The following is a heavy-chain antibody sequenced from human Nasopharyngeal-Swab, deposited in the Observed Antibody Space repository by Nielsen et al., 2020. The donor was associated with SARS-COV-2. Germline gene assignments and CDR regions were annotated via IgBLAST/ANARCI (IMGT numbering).Heavy chain of an antibody. CDR3: ARGRFVRFGELSPVEFDY. J-gene: IGHJ4*02. D-gene: IGHD3-10*01. CDR1: GGSISSSSYY. Sequence: SETLSLTCTVSGGSISSSSYYWGWIRKHPGKGLEWIGSTYYIGSTYYNPSLKSRVTISVDTSQNKFSLKLRSVAAADTAVYYCARGRFVRFGELSPVEFDYLGQGTLVTVSS. V-gene: IGHV4-39*01. CDR2: TYYIGST.